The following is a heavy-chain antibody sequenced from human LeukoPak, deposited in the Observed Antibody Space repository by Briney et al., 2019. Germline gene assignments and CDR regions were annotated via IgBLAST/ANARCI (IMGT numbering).Heavy chain of an antibody. D-gene: IGHD6-19*01. CDR2: IYYSGST. Sequence: KTSETLPLTCTVSGGSISSYYWSWIRQPPGKGLEWIGYIYYSGSTNYNPSLKSRVTISVDTSKNQFSLKLSSVTAADTAVYYCAGARRSGWPDYLGQGNLV. V-gene: IGHV4-59*01. J-gene: IGHJ4*02. CDR1: GGSISSYY. CDR3: AGARRSGWPDY.